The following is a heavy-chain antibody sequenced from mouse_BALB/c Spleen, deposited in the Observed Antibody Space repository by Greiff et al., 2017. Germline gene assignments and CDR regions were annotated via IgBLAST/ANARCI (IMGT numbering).Heavy chain of an antibody. CDR1: GYSITSDYA. Sequence: EVKLMESGPGLVKPSQSLSLTCTVTGYSITSDYAWNWIRQFPGNKLEWMGYISYSGSTSYNPSLKSRISITRDTSKNQFFLQLNSVTTEDTATYYCARTGDYAWFAYWGQGTLVTVSA. V-gene: IGHV3-2*02. J-gene: IGHJ3*01. CDR2: ISYSGST. D-gene: IGHD2-4*01. CDR3: ARTGDYAWFAY.